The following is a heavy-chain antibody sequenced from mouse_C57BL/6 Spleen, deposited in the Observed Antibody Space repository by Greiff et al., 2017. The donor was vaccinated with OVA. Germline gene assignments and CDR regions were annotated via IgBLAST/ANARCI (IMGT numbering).Heavy chain of an antibody. CDR2: ISNGGGST. D-gene: IGHD1-1*01. Sequence: EVKLMESGGGLVQPGGSLKLSCAASGFTFSDYYMYWVRQTPEKRLEWVAYISNGGGSTYYPDTVKGRFTISRDNAKNTLYLQMSRLKSEDTAMYYCARQITTGVSGYFDVWGTGTTVTVSS. J-gene: IGHJ1*03. CDR3: ARQITTGVSGYFDV. V-gene: IGHV5-12*01. CDR1: GFTFSDYY.